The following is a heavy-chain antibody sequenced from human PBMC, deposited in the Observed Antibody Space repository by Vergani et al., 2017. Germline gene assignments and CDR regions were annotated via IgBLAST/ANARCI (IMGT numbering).Heavy chain of an antibody. J-gene: IGHJ6*02. CDR1: GFTLNTSS. V-gene: IGHV3-30*02. CDR2: IHYDGSSE. D-gene: IGHD3-16*01. CDR3: AKYLIAGNLGVAYFGMDV. Sequence: QVQILQSGGGMVQPGGSLRISCTLSGFTLNTSSIHSVRQAQGKGLEWVSFIHYDGSSEYYGHSMKGRFTISRDKSQNTVNLQMNILRTEDTAVYLCAKYLIAGNLGVAYFGMDVWGRGSKVTVSS.